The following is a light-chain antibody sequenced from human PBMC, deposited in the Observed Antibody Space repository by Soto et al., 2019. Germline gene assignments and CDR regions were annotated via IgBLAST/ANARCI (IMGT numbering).Light chain of an antibody. Sequence: EIVLTQAPATLSLSPGERATLSCRASQSISSYLAWYQQKPGQAPRLLIYDASNRATGVPARFSGSGSGTDFTLTISRLEPEDFAVYYCQQRSNWVAFGGGTKVEI. CDR3: QQRSNWVA. CDR2: DAS. V-gene: IGKV3-11*01. CDR1: QSISSY. J-gene: IGKJ4*01.